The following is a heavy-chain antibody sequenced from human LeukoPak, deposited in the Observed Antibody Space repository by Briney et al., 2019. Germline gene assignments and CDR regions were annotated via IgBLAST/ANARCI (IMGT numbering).Heavy chain of an antibody. CDR3: ARESGDSSGYLFDY. D-gene: IGHD3-22*01. V-gene: IGHV1-2*02. J-gene: IGHJ4*02. Sequence: RASVKVSCEASGYTFTGYYMHWVRQAPGQGLEWMGWINPNSGGTNYAQKFQGRVTMTRDTSISTAYMELSRLRSDDTAVYYCARESGDSSGYLFDYWGQGTLVTVSS. CDR1: GYTFTGYY. CDR2: INPNSGGT.